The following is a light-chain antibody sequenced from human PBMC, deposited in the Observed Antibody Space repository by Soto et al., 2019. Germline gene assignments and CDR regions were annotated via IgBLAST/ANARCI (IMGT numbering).Light chain of an antibody. V-gene: IGKV3-11*01. CDR2: DAS. J-gene: IGKJ4*01. CDR1: QSVTTS. Sequence: EIVLTQSPATLSLSPGERATLSCRASQSVTTSLAWYQQKPGQAPRLLIYDASNRATGIPARFSGSGSGTDFTLTISTLEPEDFAVYYCQQHDNWPPLTFGGGTKVEIK. CDR3: QQHDNWPPLT.